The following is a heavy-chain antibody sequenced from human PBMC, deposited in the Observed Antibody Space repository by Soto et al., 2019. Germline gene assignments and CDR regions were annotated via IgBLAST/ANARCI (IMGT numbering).Heavy chain of an antibody. CDR2: ISAYNGNT. V-gene: IGHV1-18*01. J-gene: IGHJ4*02. D-gene: IGHD2-15*01. Sequence: QVQLVQSGAEVKKPGASVKVSCKASGYTFTSYVISWVRQAPGQGLEWMGGISAYNGNTNYAQKLQGRVTMTTDPSTSTAYMELRSLRSDDTAVYYCVVAAQPYYFDYWGQGTLVTVSS. CDR1: GYTFTSYV. CDR3: VVAAQPYYFDY.